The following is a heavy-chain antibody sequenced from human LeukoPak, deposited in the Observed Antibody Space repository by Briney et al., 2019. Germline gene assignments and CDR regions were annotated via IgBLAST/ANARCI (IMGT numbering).Heavy chain of an antibody. J-gene: IGHJ6*02. D-gene: IGHD2-15*01. Sequence: PGRSLRLSCAASGFTFSTYGMHWVRQAPGKGLEWVAVIWPNGSNKYHADSVKGRFTISRDNSKSTLFLQMSSLAAEDTAVYYCARISCTGGSCRPYSYYDMDVWGQGTTVTVSS. V-gene: IGHV3-33*01. CDR2: IWPNGSNK. CDR1: GFTFSTYG. CDR3: ARISCTGGSCRPYSYYDMDV.